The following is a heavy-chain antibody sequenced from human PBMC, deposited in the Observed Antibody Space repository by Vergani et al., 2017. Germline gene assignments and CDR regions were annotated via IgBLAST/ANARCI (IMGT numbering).Heavy chain of an antibody. CDR3: ARAPPHDYGDYGYFDY. D-gene: IGHD4-17*01. CDR2: IYYTGST. CDR1: GGSISSGGYY. Sequence: QVQLQESGPGLVKPSQTLSLTCTVSGGSISSGGYYWSWIRQHPGKGLEWIGYIYYTGSTYYNPSLKSRVTISVDTSKNQFSLKLSSVTAADTPVFYCARAPPHDYGDYGYFDYWGQGTLVTVSS. J-gene: IGHJ4*02. V-gene: IGHV4-31*03.